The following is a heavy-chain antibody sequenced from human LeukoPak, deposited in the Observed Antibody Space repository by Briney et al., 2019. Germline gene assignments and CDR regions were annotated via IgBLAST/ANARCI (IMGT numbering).Heavy chain of an antibody. J-gene: IGHJ3*02. CDR2: IYYSGSA. CDR1: GGSISSYY. D-gene: IGHD6-19*01. CDR3: ARDLLTPSQYSSGWYDAFDI. Sequence: SETLSLTCTVSGGSISSYYWSWIRQPPGKGLEWIGYIYYSGSANYNPSLKSRVTISVDTSKNQFSLKLSSVTAADTAVYYCARDLLTPSQYSSGWYDAFDIWGQGTMVTVSS. V-gene: IGHV4-59*01.